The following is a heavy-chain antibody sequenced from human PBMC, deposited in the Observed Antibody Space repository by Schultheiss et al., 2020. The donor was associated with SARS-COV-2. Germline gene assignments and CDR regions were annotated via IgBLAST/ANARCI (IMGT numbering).Heavy chain of an antibody. CDR3: ATHMYYYDSSGFDY. Sequence: GGSLRLSCAASGFTFSSYAMSWVRQAPGKGLEWVSYISSSGNTIYYADSVKGRFTISRDNAKNSLYLQMNSLRAEDTAVYYCATHMYYYDSSGFDYWGQGTLVTVAS. D-gene: IGHD3-22*01. CDR1: GFTFSSYA. J-gene: IGHJ4*02. V-gene: IGHV3-48*04. CDR2: ISSSGNTI.